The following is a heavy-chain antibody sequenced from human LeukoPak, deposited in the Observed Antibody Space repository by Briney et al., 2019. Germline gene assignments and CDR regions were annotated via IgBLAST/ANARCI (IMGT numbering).Heavy chain of an antibody. D-gene: IGHD1-26*01. V-gene: IGHV4-34*01. Sequence: PSETLSLTCAVYGGSFSGYYWSWIRQPPGKGLEWIGEINHSGSTNYNPSLKSRVTISVDTSKNQFSLKLNSVTAADTAVYYCARVGALGGHDFWGQGSLVTVSS. CDR3: ARVGALGGHDF. CDR1: GGSFSGYY. J-gene: IGHJ4*02. CDR2: INHSGST.